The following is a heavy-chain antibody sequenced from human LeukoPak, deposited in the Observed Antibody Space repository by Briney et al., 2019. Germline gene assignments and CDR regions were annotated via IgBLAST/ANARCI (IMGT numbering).Heavy chain of an antibody. V-gene: IGHV4-59*08. CDR1: GGSISSYY. J-gene: IGHJ3*02. D-gene: IGHD3-16*02. Sequence: SETLSLTCTVSGGSISSYYWSWIRQPPGKGLEWIGYIYYSGSTNYNPSLKSRVTISVDTSKNQFSLKLSSVTAADTAVYYCARHAPGYDYVWGSYRPDAFDIWGQGTMVTVSS. CDR3: ARHAPGYDYVWGSYRPDAFDI. CDR2: IYYSGST.